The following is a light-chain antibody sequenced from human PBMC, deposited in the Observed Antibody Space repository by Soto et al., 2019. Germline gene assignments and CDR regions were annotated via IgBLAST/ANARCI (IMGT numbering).Light chain of an antibody. CDR2: GAS. CDR1: QSVSRR. Sequence: DMVLTRSPGTRSLSPGVRATLSCRASQSVSRRLAWYQQRPGQSPRLLISGASMRASGVPVRFIGSGSGTDFTLTITRLEPEDFAVYYCQQYGGSPFTFGLGTRLDIK. J-gene: IGKJ5*01. CDR3: QQYGGSPFT. V-gene: IGKV3-20*01.